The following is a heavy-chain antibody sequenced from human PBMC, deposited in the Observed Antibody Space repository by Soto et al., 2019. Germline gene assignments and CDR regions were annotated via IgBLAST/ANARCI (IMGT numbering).Heavy chain of an antibody. J-gene: IGHJ5*02. D-gene: IGHD3-22*01. Sequence: PSETLSLTCTVSGGSISSSSYYWGWIRQPPGKGLEWIGSIYYSGSTYYNPSLKSRVTISVDTSKNQFSLKLSSVTAADTAVYYCARHHHTYYYDSSGYPTNWFDPWGQGTLVTVSS. CDR3: ARHHHTYYYDSSGYPTNWFDP. CDR1: GGSISSSSYY. CDR2: IYYSGST. V-gene: IGHV4-39*01.